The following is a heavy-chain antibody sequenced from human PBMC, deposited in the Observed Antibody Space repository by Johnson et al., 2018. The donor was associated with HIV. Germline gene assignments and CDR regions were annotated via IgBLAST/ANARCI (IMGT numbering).Heavy chain of an antibody. D-gene: IGHD3-16*02. J-gene: IGHJ3*02. CDR3: AKAPLDLHGDPVSLDI. CDR2: ISYDGSNK. Sequence: QVQLVESGGGVVQPGRSLRLSCAASGFTFSSYGMHWVRQAPGKGLEWVAVISYDGSNKYYADSVKGRFTISSDNSKNTLYLQMNSLRPEDTAVYYCAKAPLDLHGDPVSLDIWGQGTMVTVSS. CDR1: GFTFSSYG. V-gene: IGHV3-30*18.